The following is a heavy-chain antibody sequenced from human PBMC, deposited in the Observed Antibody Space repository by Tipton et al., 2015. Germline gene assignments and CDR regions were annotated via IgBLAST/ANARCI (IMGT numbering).Heavy chain of an antibody. V-gene: IGHV4-61*03. Sequence: LRLSCTVSRGSVSSGLFYWGWIRQPPGKGLEWIGDIYYSGSTTYNPSLKSRVTISINTSANNFALNVSSVTAADTAVYHCVRVAHLIGGPRYFNYWGQGTLVTVSS. CDR1: RGSVSSGLFY. D-gene: IGHD2/OR15-2a*01. CDR2: IYYSGST. J-gene: IGHJ4*02. CDR3: VRVAHLIGGPRYFNY.